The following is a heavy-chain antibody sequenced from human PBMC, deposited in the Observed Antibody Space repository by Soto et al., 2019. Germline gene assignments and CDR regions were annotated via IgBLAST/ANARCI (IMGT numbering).Heavy chain of an antibody. CDR2: ISYDGSNK. V-gene: IGHV3-30*03. Sequence: QVQLVESGGGVVQPGRSLRLSCAASGFPFSSYGMHWVREAPGKGLEWVAVISYDGSNKYYADSVKGRFTISRDNSASTLYLQMNSLRPEDTAVYYCVGGQYPFDYRGQGTLVTVSP. CDR1: GFPFSSYG. CDR3: VGGQYPFDY. J-gene: IGHJ4*02. D-gene: IGHD2-2*01.